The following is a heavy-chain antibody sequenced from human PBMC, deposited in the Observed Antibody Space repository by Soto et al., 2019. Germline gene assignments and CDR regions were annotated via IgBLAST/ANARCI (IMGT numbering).Heavy chain of an antibody. CDR1: GGSISSSSYY. CDR3: ARLVIVGDYFDY. J-gene: IGHJ4*02. CDR2: IYYSGST. V-gene: IGHV4-39*01. D-gene: IGHD1-26*01. Sequence: QLQLQESGPGLVKPSETLSLTCTVSGGSISSSSYYWGWIRQPPGKGLEWIGSIYYSGSTYYNPSLKSRVTISVDTSKNQFSLKLSSVTAADTAVYYCARLVIVGDYFDYWGQGTLVTVSS.